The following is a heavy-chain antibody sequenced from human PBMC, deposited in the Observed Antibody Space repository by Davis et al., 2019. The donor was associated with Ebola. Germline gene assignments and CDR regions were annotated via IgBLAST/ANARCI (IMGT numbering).Heavy chain of an antibody. CDR3: ARDRAESIRDGYNLELYYYYGMDV. CDR1: GFTFSDYY. V-gene: IGHV3-11*01. D-gene: IGHD5-24*01. Sequence: GESLKISCAASGFTFSDYYMSWIRQAPGKGLEWVSYISSSGSTIYYADSVKGRFTISRDNAKNSLYLQMNSLRAEDTAVYYCARDRAESIRDGYNLELYYYYGMDVWGKGTTVTVSS. J-gene: IGHJ6*04. CDR2: ISSSGSTI.